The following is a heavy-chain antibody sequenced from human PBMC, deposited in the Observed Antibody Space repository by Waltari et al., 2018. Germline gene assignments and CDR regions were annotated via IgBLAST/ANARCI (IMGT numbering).Heavy chain of an antibody. CDR2: IYHSGST. J-gene: IGHJ6*02. D-gene: IGHD1-1*01. Sequence: QVQLQESGPGLVKASETLSLTCAVSGYSIRSGYYWGWSRPAPGKGREWIGRIYHSGSTYYNPSLKSRVTIAVDTSKNQFSLKLSSVTAADTAVYYCARNGATGYYYYGMDVWGQGTTVTVSS. CDR3: ARNGATGYYYYGMDV. CDR1: GYSIRSGYY. V-gene: IGHV4-38-2*01.